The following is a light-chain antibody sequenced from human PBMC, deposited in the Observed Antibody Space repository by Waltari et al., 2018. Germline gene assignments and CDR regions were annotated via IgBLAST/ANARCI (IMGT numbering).Light chain of an antibody. J-gene: IGLJ2*01. V-gene: IGLV2-11*01. Sequence: QSALTQPRSVSGSPGQSVAISCTGTSSDVGGYNYVSWYQQYPVSAPNLIIYDFTKRPAGVPDRFAGSKSGNTASLTISGLQAEDEADYYCCSYAVTYTPLFGGGTKLTVL. CDR1: SSDVGGYNY. CDR3: CSYAVTYTPL. CDR2: DFT.